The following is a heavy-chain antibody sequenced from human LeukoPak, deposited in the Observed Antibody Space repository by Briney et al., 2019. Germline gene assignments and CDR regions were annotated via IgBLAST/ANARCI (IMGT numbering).Heavy chain of an antibody. V-gene: IGHV3-73*01. CDR2: IRSKASSYAT. CDR3: TRPLNPNYYYGMDV. J-gene: IGHJ6*02. CDR1: GFTFSGSA. Sequence: GGSLRLSCAASGFTFSGSAMHWVRQASGKGLEWVGRIRSKASSYATAYAASVKGRFTISRDDSKNTAYLQMNSLKTEDTAVYYCTRPLNPNYYYGMDVWGQGTTVTVSS.